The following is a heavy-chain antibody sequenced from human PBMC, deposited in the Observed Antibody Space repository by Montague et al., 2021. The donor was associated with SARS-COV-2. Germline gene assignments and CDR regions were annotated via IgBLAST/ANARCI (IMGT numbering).Heavy chain of an antibody. J-gene: IGHJ4*02. Sequence: SETLSLTCTVSGGSISNGGYYWGWIRQPPGEGLEWIGSISYSGTTYYKPSLNSRVTISVDTSKNRFSLKLSSVTAADTAVYYCAGLRDTGTGRGYSDCWGQGTLVTVSS. CDR3: AGLRDTGTGRGYSDC. D-gene: IGHD3-10*01. CDR1: GGSISNGGYY. V-gene: IGHV4-39*01. CDR2: ISYSGTT.